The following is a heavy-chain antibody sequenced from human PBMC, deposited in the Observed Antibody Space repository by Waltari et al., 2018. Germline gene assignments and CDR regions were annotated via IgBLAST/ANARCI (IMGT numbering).Heavy chain of an antibody. D-gene: IGHD3-10*01. CDR3: AKKVWFGELPRY. Sequence: EVQLVESGGGLVQPGGSLRLSCAASGFTFTTYAMRLVRQAPGKGLEWVSAISGSGGSTYYADSVKGRFTISRDNSKNTLYLQMNSLRAEDTAVYYCAKKVWFGELPRYWGQGTLVTVSS. J-gene: IGHJ4*02. CDR2: ISGSGGST. CDR1: GFTFTTYA. V-gene: IGHV3-23*04.